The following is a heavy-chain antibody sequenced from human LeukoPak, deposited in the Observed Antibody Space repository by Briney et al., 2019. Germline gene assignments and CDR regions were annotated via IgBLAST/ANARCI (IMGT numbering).Heavy chain of an antibody. V-gene: IGHV1-18*01. CDR3: ARGYSSGWYGFRPQYYFDY. CDR2: ISAYNGNT. Sequence: ASVKVSCKASGYTFTSYGISWVRQAPGQRLEWMGWISAYNGNTNYAQKLQGRVTMTTDTSTSTAYMELRSLRSDDTAVYYCARGYSSGWYGFRPQYYFDYWGQGTLVTVSS. D-gene: IGHD6-19*01. CDR1: GYTFTSYG. J-gene: IGHJ4*02.